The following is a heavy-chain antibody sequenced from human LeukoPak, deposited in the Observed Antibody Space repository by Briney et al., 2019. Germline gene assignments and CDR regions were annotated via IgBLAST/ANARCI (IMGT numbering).Heavy chain of an antibody. CDR3: ARLSAVPRGEFDY. V-gene: IGHV5-51*01. CDR1: GYNFASYW. Sequence: GESLKISCKGSGYNFASYWIVWVRQMPGKGLEWMGIIYPGDSDTRYSPSFQGQVTISADKSISTAYLQWNSLKASDTAMYYCARLSAVPRGEFDYWGQGTLVTVSS. J-gene: IGHJ4*02. CDR2: IYPGDSDT. D-gene: IGHD3-16*01.